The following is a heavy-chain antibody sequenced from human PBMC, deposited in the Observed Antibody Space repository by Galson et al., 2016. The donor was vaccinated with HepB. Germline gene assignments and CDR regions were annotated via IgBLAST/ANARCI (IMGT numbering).Heavy chain of an antibody. Sequence: GWIRQPPGKGLEWIGNIYYSGSTYYNPSLRSRVTISVDTSKNQISLKLSSVTAADTAVYYCARLSGSSGWYHFDYWGQGTLVTVSS. J-gene: IGHJ4*02. D-gene: IGHD6-19*01. CDR3: ARLSGSSGWYHFDY. V-gene: IGHV4-39*01. CDR2: IYYSGST.